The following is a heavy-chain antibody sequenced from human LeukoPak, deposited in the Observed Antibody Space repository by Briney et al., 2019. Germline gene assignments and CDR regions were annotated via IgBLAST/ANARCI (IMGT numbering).Heavy chain of an antibody. CDR2: INPNSGGT. D-gene: IGHD6-19*01. CDR1: GYTFTGYY. Sequence: ASVKVSCKASGYTFTGYYMHWVRQAPGQGLEWMGWINPNSGGTNYAQKFQGRVTMTRDTSISTAYMELSRLRSDDTAVYYCARDLGSSGWYRFVYWGQGTLVTVSS. V-gene: IGHV1-2*02. J-gene: IGHJ4*02. CDR3: ARDLGSSGWYRFVY.